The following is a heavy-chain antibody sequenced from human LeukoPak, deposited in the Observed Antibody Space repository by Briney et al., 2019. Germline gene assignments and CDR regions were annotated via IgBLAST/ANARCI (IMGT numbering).Heavy chain of an antibody. D-gene: IGHD5-12*01. CDR2: ISAYNGNT. CDR3: ARTYSGYDLPDY. J-gene: IGHJ4*02. CDR1: GYTFTSYG. V-gene: IGHV1-18*01. Sequence: ASVKVSCKASGYTFTSYGISWVRQAPGQGLEWMGWISAYNGNTNYAQKLQGRVTMTTDTYTSTAYMELRSLRSDDTAVYYCARTYSGYDLPDYWGQGTLVTVSS.